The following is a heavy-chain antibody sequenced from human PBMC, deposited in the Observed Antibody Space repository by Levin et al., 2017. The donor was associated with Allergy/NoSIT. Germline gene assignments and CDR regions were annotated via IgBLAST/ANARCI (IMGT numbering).Heavy chain of an antibody. CDR2: IYYSGST. J-gene: IGHJ5*02. CDR3: ARDRQMVVVTSSVSVFDP. D-gene: IGHD2-21*02. V-gene: IGHV4-61*01. CDR1: GGSVISGSYY. Sequence: SQTLSLTCTVSGGSVISGSYYWTWIRQSPGKGLEWIGYIYYSGSTHYNPSLKSRVTMSVDTSRNQFSLNLRSVTAADTAVYYCARDRQMVVVTSSVSVFDPWGQGTLVTVSS.